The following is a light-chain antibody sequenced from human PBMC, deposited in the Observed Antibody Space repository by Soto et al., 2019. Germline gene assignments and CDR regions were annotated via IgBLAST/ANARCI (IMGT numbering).Light chain of an antibody. V-gene: IGLV2-14*01. J-gene: IGLJ1*01. CDR3: SSYTSSTGV. CDR1: SSDVGGYNY. Sequence: QSALTQPASVSGSPGQSITISCTGTSSDVGGYNYVSWYQQHPGKAPKLMIYDVSNRPSGVSNRFSGSKSGNTDSLTISGLQAEDEADYYCSSYTSSTGVFGTGTKLTVL. CDR2: DVS.